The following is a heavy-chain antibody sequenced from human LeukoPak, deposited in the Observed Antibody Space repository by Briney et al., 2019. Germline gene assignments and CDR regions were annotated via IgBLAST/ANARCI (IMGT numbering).Heavy chain of an antibody. CDR1: GFTFSSYS. J-gene: IGHJ4*02. Sequence: PGGSLRLSCAASGFTFSSYSMNWVRQAPGKGLEWVSSISSSSSYIYYADSVKGRFTISRDNAKNTLYLQMNSLRAEDTALYYCARDLSSSWYNFGYWGKGTLVTVSS. CDR3: ARDLSSSWYNFGY. V-gene: IGHV3-21*04. CDR2: ISSSSSYI. D-gene: IGHD6-13*01.